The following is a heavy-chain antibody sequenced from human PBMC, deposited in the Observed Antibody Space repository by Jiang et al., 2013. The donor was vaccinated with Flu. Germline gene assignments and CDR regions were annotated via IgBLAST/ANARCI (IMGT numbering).Heavy chain of an antibody. J-gene: IGHJ5*02. V-gene: IGHV2-5*02. CDR1: GFSLSTSGVG. D-gene: IGHD2-2*01. Sequence: KPTQTLTLTCTFSGFSLSTSGVGVGWIRQPPGKALEWLALIYWDDDKRYSPSLKSRLTITKDTSKNQVVLTMTNMDPVDTATYYCAHSTPSYQPPYNWFDPWGQGTLVTVSS. CDR2: IYWDDDK. CDR3: AHSTPSYQPPYNWFDP.